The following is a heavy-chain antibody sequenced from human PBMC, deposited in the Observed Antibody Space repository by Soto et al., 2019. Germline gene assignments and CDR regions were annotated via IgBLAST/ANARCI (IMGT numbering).Heavy chain of an antibody. CDR3: ARGRDHYDFWSGYSPYYYYYGMDV. D-gene: IGHD3-3*01. CDR2: IIPIFGTA. J-gene: IGHJ6*02. Sequence: SVKVSCKASGGTFSSYAISWVRQAPGQGLEWMGGIIPIFGTANYAQKFQGRVTITADESTSTAYMELSSLRSEDTAVYYCARGRDHYDFWSGYSPYYYYYGMDVWGQGTTVTSP. V-gene: IGHV1-69*13. CDR1: GGTFSSYA.